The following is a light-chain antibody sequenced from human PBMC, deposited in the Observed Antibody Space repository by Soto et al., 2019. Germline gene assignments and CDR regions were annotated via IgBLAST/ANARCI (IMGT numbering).Light chain of an antibody. CDR2: EVN. V-gene: IGLV2-14*01. CDR1: SSDVGGYNY. Sequence: QSALTQPASVSGSPGQSITISCTGTSSDVGGYNYVSWYQQHPGKAPKLMIYEVNNRPSGVSNRFSGSKSGNTASLTISGLQAEDEADYYCSSYTSRSTLDYVFGSGTKVTVL. J-gene: IGLJ1*01. CDR3: SSYTSRSTLDYV.